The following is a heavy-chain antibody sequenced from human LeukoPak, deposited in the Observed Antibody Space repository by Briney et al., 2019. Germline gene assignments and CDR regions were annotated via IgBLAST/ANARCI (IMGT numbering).Heavy chain of an antibody. D-gene: IGHD3-3*01. J-gene: IGHJ4*02. CDR3: AKSTSSLYDFWSGYVDY. CDR2: ISYDGSNK. CDR1: GFTFSSYA. Sequence: GGSLRLSCAASGFTFSSYAMHWVRQAPGKGLEWVAVISYDGSNKYYADSVKGRFTISRDNSKNTLYLQMNSLRAEDTAVYYCAKSTSSLYDFWSGYVDYWGQGTLVTVSS. V-gene: IGHV3-30-3*02.